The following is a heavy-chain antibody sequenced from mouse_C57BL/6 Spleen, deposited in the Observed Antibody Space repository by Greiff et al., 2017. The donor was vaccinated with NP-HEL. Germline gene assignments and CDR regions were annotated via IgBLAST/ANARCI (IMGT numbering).Heavy chain of an antibody. V-gene: IGHV5-12*01. CDR1: GFTFSDYY. CDR3: ARQGDESYAMDY. CDR2: ISNGGGST. Sequence: EVKLVESGGGLVQPGGSLKLSCAASGFTFSDYYMYWVRQTPEKRLEWVAYISNGGGSTYYPDTVKGRFTISRDNAKNTLYLQMSRLKSEDTAMYYCARQGDESYAMDYWGQGTSVTVSS. J-gene: IGHJ4*01.